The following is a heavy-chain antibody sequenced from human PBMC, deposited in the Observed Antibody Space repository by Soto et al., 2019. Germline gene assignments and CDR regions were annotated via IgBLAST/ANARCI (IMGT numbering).Heavy chain of an antibody. CDR3: AERGSSSWYSGAFDI. D-gene: IGHD6-13*01. CDR1: GFTFTSSA. J-gene: IGHJ3*02. Sequence: ASVKVSCKASGFTFTSSAVQWVRQARGQRLEWIGWIVVGSGNTNYAQKFQERVTITRDMSTSTAYMELSSLRSEDTAVYYCAERGSSSWYSGAFDIWGQGTMVTVSS. CDR2: IVVGSGNT. V-gene: IGHV1-58*01.